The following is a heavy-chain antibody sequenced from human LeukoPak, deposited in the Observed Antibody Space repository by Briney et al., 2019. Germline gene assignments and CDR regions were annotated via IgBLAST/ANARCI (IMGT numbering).Heavy chain of an antibody. CDR3: ARGPRNDP. D-gene: IGHD1-14*01. V-gene: IGHV1-8*01. CDR2: VHPNTGNT. CDR1: GYPFTTYE. J-gene: IGHJ5*02. Sequence: ASVKVSCKTSGYPFTTYEIHWVRQAAGQGLEWMGWVHPNTGNTAYAQRFQGRVTMTRDTSISTAYMELSSLTSNDTAVYFCARGPRNDPWGQGTLVTVSS.